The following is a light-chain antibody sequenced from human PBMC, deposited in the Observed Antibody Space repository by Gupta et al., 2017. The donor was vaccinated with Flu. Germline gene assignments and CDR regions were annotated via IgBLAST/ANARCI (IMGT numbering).Light chain of an antibody. CDR3: QHFDNSPGT. J-gene: IGKJ1*01. V-gene: IGKV3-20*01. Sequence: EIVLTQSPGTLSLSPGERATLSCRASQSVSSDYIAWYQQKPGQAPRLLMYGASSRATGIPDRCSGSGSGTDFTLTISRLEPADFAVYYCQHFDNSPGTFGQGTKVEIK. CDR2: GAS. CDR1: QSVSSDY.